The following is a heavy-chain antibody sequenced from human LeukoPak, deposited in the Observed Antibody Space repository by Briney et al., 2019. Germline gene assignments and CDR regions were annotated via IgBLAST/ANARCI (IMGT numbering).Heavy chain of an antibody. D-gene: IGHD4-23*01. V-gene: IGHV3-53*01. CDR3: ARESSEYGGNGGLDP. CDR2: IYSGGTT. Sequence: GGSLRLSCAASGFTVSSTYMSWVRQAPGKGLEWVSVIYSGGTTYYADSAKGRFTISRDNSKNTLYLQMNSLRAEDTAVYYCARESSEYGGNGGLDPWGQGTLVTVSS. J-gene: IGHJ5*02. CDR1: GFTVSSTY.